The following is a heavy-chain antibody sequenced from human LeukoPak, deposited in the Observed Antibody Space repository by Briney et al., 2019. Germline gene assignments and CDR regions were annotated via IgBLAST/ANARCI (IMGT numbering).Heavy chain of an antibody. CDR1: GFTVSSNY. J-gene: IGHJ4*01. Sequence: PGGSLRLSCAASGFTVSSNYMSWVRQAPGKGLEWVSSISGSGDNTYYADSVKDRFSISRDNSKTTVSLQMNSLRAEDTAVYYCAKGRGTAVTSAANYWGQGTLVTVSS. CDR3: AKGRGTAVTSAANY. D-gene: IGHD4-17*01. CDR2: ISGSGDNT. V-gene: IGHV3-23*01.